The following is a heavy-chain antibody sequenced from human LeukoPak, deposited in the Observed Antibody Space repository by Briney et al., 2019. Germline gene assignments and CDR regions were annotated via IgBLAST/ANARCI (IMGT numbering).Heavy chain of an antibody. CDR1: GFTFNNYG. J-gene: IGHJ4*02. V-gene: IGHV3-33*08. CDR2: IWYDGSNK. Sequence: GGSLRLSCAASGFTFNNYGMHWVRQAPGKGLEWVAYIWYDGSNKYYTDSVKGRFTISRDNSKNTLYLQMNSLRAEDTAVYYCARSYYYDSSHTADYWGQGTLVTVSS. CDR3: ARSYYYDSSHTADY. D-gene: IGHD3-22*01.